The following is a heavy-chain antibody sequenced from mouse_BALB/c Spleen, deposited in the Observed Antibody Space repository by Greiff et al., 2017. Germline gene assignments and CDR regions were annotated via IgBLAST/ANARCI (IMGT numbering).Heavy chain of an antibody. CDR2: ISDGGSYT. V-gene: IGHV5-4*02. CDR1: GFTFSDYY. J-gene: IGHJ2*01. Sequence: EVKLVESGGGLVKPGGSLKLSCAASGFTFSDYYMYWVRQTPEKRLEWVATISDGGSYTYYPDSVKGRFTISRDNAKNNLYLQMSSLKSEDTAMYYCARAYYYGSSPYLFDYWGQGTTLTVSS. CDR3: ARAYYYGSSPYLFDY. D-gene: IGHD1-1*01.